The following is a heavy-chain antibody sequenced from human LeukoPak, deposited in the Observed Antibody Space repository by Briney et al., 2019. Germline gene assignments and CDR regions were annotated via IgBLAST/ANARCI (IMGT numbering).Heavy chain of an antibody. CDR1: GGSFSGYY. CDR2: INHSGST. V-gene: IGHV4-34*01. J-gene: IGHJ4*02. CDR3: ARFLGSGWYGVDY. D-gene: IGHD6-19*01. Sequence: PSETLSLTCAVYGGSFSGYYWSWIRQPPGKGLEWIGEINHSGSTNYNPSLKSRVTISVDTSKNHFSLKLRSVTAADVAVYYCARFLGSGWYGVDYWGQGTMVTVSS.